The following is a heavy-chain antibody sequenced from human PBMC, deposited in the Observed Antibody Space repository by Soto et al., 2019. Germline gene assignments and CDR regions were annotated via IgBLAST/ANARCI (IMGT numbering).Heavy chain of an antibody. D-gene: IGHD6-13*01. J-gene: IGHJ6*02. CDR3: ATVGAAGGFYYYYGMDV. CDR1: GGSISSGDYY. Sequence: QVQLQESGPGLVKPSQTLSLTCTVSGGSISSGDYYWSWIRQPPGKGLEWIGYIYYSGSTYYNPSLKSRVTRSVDTSKNQFSLKLSSVTAADTAVYYCATVGAAGGFYYYYGMDVWGQGTTVTVSS. V-gene: IGHV4-30-4*01. CDR2: IYYSGST.